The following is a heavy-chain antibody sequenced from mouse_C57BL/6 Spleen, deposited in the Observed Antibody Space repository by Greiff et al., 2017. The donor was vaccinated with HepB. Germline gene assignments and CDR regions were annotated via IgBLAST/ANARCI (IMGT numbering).Heavy chain of an antibody. CDR1: GFTFSDYE. CDR2: ISSGSSTI. V-gene: IGHV5-17*01. D-gene: IGHD1-1*01. Sequence: EVMLVESGGGLVKPGGSLKLSCAASGFTFSDYEMHWVRQAPEKGLEWVAYISSGSSTIYYADTVKGRFTISRDNAKNTLFLQMTSLRSEDTAMYYWARAYYGSRTWFAYWGQGTLVTVSA. J-gene: IGHJ3*01. CDR3: ARAYYGSRTWFAY.